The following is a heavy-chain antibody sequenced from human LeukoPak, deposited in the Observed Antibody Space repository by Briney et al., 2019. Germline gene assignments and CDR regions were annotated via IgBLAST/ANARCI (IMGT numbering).Heavy chain of an antibody. V-gene: IGHV1-2*02. CDR3: ARVLGYYGSGSYLYYFDY. D-gene: IGHD3-10*01. Sequence: GASVKVSCKASGYTFTGYYMHWVRQAPGQGLEWMGWINPNSGGTNYAQKFQGRVTMTRDTSISTAYMELSRLRSDDTAVYYCARVLGYYGSGSYLYYFDYWGQGTLVTVSS. J-gene: IGHJ4*02. CDR1: GYTFTGYY. CDR2: INPNSGGT.